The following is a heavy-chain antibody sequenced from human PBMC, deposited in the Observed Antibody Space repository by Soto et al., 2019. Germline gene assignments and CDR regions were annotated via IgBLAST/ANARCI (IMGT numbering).Heavy chain of an antibody. CDR2: ISGSGGTT. CDR3: TTGGTYYYDSSDYNY. CDR1: GFSFSSYA. Sequence: GGSLRLSCAASGFSFSSYAVSWVRQAPGKGLEWVSAISGSGGTTDYAAPVKGRSTISRDDSKNTLYLQMNSLKTEDTAVYYCTTGGTYYYDSSDYNYWGQGTLVTVSS. D-gene: IGHD3-22*01. V-gene: IGHV3-23*01. J-gene: IGHJ4*02.